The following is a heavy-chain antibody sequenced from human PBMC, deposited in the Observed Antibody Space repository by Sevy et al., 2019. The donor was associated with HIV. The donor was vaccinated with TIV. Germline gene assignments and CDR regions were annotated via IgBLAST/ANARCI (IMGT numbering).Heavy chain of an antibody. D-gene: IGHD3-22*01. CDR2: IYYSGST. Sequence: SETLSLTCTVSGGSTSTYYWSWIRQPPGKGLEWIGYIYYSGSTNYNPSLKSRVTMSVDTSKNQFSLKLSSVTAADTAVYYCASGGRHYYDSSGYYEFGTFDYWGQGTLVTVSS. CDR1: GGSTSTYY. CDR3: ASGGRHYYDSSGYYEFGTFDY. V-gene: IGHV4-59*01. J-gene: IGHJ4*02.